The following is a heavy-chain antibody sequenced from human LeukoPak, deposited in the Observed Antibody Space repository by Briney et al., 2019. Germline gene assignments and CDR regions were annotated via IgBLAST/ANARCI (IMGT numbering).Heavy chain of an antibody. CDR1: GFTFDDYA. CDR2: ISWNSGSI. Sequence: GGSLRLSCAASGFTFDDYAMHWVRQAPGKGLEWVSGISWNSGSIGYADSVKGRFTISRDNAKNSLYLQMNSLRAEDTALYYCAKGFGYSSSWYVSYFDYWGRGTLVTVSS. V-gene: IGHV3-9*01. CDR3: AKGFGYSSSWYVSYFDY. D-gene: IGHD6-13*01. J-gene: IGHJ4*02.